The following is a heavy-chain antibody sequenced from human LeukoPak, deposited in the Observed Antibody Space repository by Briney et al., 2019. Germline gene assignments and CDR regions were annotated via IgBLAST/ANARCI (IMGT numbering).Heavy chain of an antibody. J-gene: IGHJ3*02. V-gene: IGHV3-23*01. D-gene: IGHD1-26*01. Sequence: GGSLRLSCEASGFNFRNYAMRWVRQSPDKGLEWISMIRSNGDTTHYSDSVRGRFSISRDNSKNTVYLQMNSLRVEDTAVYYCARAPDSRTYNSGAFDIWGQGTMVTVSA. CDR2: IRSNGDTT. CDR1: GFNFRNYA. CDR3: ARAPDSRTYNSGAFDI.